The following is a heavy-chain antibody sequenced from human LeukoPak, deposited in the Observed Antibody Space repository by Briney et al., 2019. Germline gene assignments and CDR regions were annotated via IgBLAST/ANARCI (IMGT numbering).Heavy chain of an antibody. Sequence: PSETLSLTCSLSGGYIRGYHWSWIRQPPGKGLEWIGYIYYDGSTNYNPSLKSRVTISVDTSKNQFSLKLRSVTAADTAVYYCARYTAMVPFDYWGQGTLVTVSS. V-gene: IGHV4-59*01. CDR3: ARYTAMVPFDY. CDR2: IYYDGST. J-gene: IGHJ4*02. D-gene: IGHD5-18*01. CDR1: GGYIRGYH.